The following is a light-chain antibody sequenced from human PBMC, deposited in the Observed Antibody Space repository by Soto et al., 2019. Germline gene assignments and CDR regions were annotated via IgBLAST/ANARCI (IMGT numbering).Light chain of an antibody. J-gene: IGKJ1*01. CDR1: QSVRSN. CDR3: QQYNNWPPWT. V-gene: IGKV3-15*01. CDR2: GAS. Sequence: EIVMTQSPATLSVSPGERATFSCRASQSVRSNLAWYQQKPGQAPRLLIYGASTRATGVPARFSGSGSGTEFTLTISSLLSEDFAVYYCQQYNNWPPWTFGQGTQVEIK.